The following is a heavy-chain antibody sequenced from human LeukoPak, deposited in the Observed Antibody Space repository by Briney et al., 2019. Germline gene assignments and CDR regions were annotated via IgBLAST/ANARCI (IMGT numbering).Heavy chain of an antibody. J-gene: IGHJ4*02. CDR2: ISSRSSTI. CDR1: GFTFSNYT. D-gene: IGHD1-26*01. V-gene: IGHV3-48*01. Sequence: PGGSLRLSCAASGFTFSNYTMNWVRQAPGKGLEWVSYISSRSSTIYYTDSVKGRFTLSRDSSKNTLYLQMNSLRAEDTATYYCARVFGGTYGGDYWGQGTLVTVSS. CDR3: ARVFGGTYGGDY.